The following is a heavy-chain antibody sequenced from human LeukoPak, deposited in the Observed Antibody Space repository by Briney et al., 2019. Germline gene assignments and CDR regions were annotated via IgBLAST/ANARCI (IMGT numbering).Heavy chain of an antibody. CDR1: GFTFSSYA. Sequence: GESLKISCAASGFTFSSYAMHWVRQAPGKGLEWVAVISYDGSNKYYADSVKGRFTISRDNSKNTLYLQMNSLRAEDTAVYYCASLRISSSYAFDYWGQGTLVTVSS. D-gene: IGHD6-13*01. CDR3: ASLRISSSYAFDY. J-gene: IGHJ4*02. CDR2: ISYDGSNK. V-gene: IGHV3-30*04.